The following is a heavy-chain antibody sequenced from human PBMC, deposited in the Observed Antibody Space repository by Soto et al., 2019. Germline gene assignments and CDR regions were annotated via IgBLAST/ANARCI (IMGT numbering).Heavy chain of an antibody. Sequence: GGSLSLSCAASGFTFTNHAMSWVRQAPGKGLEWVSDIGGSGSSTYYADSVKGRFTISRDNSKDTLYLQMNGLRAGDTAVYYCARRGYYYYSGGYWEKITSDYWGQGTLAPVYS. CDR1: GFTFTNHA. CDR2: IGGSGSST. J-gene: IGHJ4*02. V-gene: IGHV3-23*01. D-gene: IGHD3-22*01. CDR3: ARRGYYYYSGGYWEKITSDY.